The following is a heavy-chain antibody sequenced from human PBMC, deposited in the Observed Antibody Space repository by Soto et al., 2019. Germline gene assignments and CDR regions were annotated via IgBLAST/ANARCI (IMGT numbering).Heavy chain of an antibody. Sequence: GGSLRLSCAASGFTFSSYSMNWVRQAPGKGLEWVSYISSSSSTTYYADSVKGRFTISRDNAKNSLYLQMNSLRAEDTAVYYCARGLSSFYDYWGQGTLVTVSS. D-gene: IGHD2-15*01. CDR2: ISSSSSTT. CDR3: ARGLSSFYDY. J-gene: IGHJ4*02. V-gene: IGHV3-48*01. CDR1: GFTFSSYS.